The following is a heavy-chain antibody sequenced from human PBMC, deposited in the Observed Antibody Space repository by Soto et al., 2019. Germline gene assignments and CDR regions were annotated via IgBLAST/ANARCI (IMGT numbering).Heavy chain of an antibody. CDR2: INAGNGNT. J-gene: IGHJ6*02. V-gene: IGHV1-3*01. Sequence: ASVKVSCKASGYTFTSYSIHWVRQAPGQRLEWMGWINAGNGNTKYSQKFQGRVTITRDTSASTAYMELSSLRSEDTAVYYCATLYYYYYGMDVWGQGTTVTVSS. CDR1: GYTFTSYS. CDR3: ATLYYYYYGMDV.